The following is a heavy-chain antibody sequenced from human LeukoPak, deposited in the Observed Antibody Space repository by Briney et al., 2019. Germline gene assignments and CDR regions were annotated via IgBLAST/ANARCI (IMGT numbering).Heavy chain of an antibody. CDR1: GFTFSSYS. CDR2: ISSSSSYI. V-gene: IGHV3-21*01. D-gene: IGHD6-19*01. Sequence: PGESLRPSCAASGFTFSSYSMNWVRQAPGKGLEWVSSISSSSSYIYYADSVKGRFTISRDNAKNSLYLQMNSLRAEDTAVYYCARVSGRSVAGTVSFDYWGQRTLVTVSS. J-gene: IGHJ4*02. CDR3: ARVSGRSVAGTVSFDY.